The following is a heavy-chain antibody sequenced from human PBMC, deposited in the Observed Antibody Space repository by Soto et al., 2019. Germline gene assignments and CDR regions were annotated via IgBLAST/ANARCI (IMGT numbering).Heavy chain of an antibody. CDR2: IYYSGST. Sequence: QVQLQESGPGLVKPSQTLSLTCTVSGGSISSGGYYWSWIRQHPGKGLEWIGYIYYSGSTYYNPSHKSRVTMSVHTSKNQFSLKLSSVTAADTAVYYCAKSSTSANYFDYWGQGTLVTVSS. D-gene: IGHD2-2*01. J-gene: IGHJ4*02. V-gene: IGHV4-31*03. CDR3: AKSSTSANYFDY. CDR1: GGSISSGGYY.